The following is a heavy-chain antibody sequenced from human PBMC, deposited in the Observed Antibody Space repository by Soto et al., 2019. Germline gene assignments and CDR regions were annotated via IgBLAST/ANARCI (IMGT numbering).Heavy chain of an antibody. J-gene: IGHJ6*02. CDR1: GGTFSDST. D-gene: IGHD1-1*01. CDR2: IIPIFDTA. Sequence: ASVKVSCKASGGTFSDSTINWVRQAPGQRIEWMGGIIPIFDTANYAEKFQGRVTITADESTSTSFMEVSSLRSEDTAVYYCARNGTLAGYSYGMDVWGQGTMVTVSS. V-gene: IGHV1-69*13. CDR3: ARNGTLAGYSYGMDV.